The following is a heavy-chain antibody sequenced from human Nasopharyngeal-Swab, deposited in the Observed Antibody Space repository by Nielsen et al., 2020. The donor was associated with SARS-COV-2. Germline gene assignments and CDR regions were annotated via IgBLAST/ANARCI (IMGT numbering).Heavy chain of an antibody. D-gene: IGHD6-13*01. Sequence: ASVKVSCKASGYTLTSYGISWVRQAPGQGLEWMGWINPNSGGTSYAQKFQGWVTMTRDTSISTAYMELSRLRSDDTAVYYCARGIAAAGTPGYGMDVWGQGTTVTVSS. CDR3: ARGIAAAGTPGYGMDV. CDR2: INPNSGGT. V-gene: IGHV1-2*04. J-gene: IGHJ6*02. CDR1: GYTLTSYG.